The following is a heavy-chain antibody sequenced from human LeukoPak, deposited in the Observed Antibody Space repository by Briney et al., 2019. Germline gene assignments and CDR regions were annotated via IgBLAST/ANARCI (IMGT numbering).Heavy chain of an antibody. D-gene: IGHD3-3*01. CDR1: GGSISDYY. CDR2: IYYSGST. J-gene: IGHJ4*02. V-gene: IGHV4-59*08. CDR3: ARQSGYLAY. Sequence: PSETLTLTCTVSGGSISDYYWSWIRQPPGKGLEWIGHIYYSGSTNYNPSLKSRVTISVDTSKNQFSLKLSSVTAADTAVYYCARQSGYLAYWGQGTLVTVSS.